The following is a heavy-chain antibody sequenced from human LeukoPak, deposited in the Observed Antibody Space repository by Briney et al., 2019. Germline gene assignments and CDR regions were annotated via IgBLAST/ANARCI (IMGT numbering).Heavy chain of an antibody. CDR2: ISSTGETS. CDR1: GFTFSSFP. Sequence: PGGSLRLSCAASGFTFSSFPMHWVRQVPGKGLEYVSAISSTGETSYYANSVKDRFTISRDNSKNTLYLQMGSLRAEDMAVYYCARVMSGPGSKYFDYWGQGTLVTVSS. D-gene: IGHD3-10*01. V-gene: IGHV3-64*01. CDR3: ARVMSGPGSKYFDY. J-gene: IGHJ4*02.